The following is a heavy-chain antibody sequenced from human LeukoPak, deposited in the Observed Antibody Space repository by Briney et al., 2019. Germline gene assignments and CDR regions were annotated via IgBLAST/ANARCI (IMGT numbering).Heavy chain of an antibody. CDR3: ASTSRGYGSGSYYNGYYYYYMDV. CDR2: INMDGSST. V-gene: IGHV3-74*01. J-gene: IGHJ6*03. CDR1: GFTFSNYW. Sequence: PGGSLRLSCAASGFTFSNYWMHWVRQVPGKGLVWVSRINMDGSSTTYADSVKGRFTISRDNAKNSLYLQMNSLRAEDTAVYYCASTSRGYGSGSYYNGYYYYYMDVWGKGTTVTISS. D-gene: IGHD3-10*01.